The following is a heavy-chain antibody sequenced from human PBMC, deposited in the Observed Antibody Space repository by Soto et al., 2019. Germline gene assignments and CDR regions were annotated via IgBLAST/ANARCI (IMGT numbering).Heavy chain of an antibody. J-gene: IGHJ6*02. CDR1: GGSISSYY. V-gene: IGHV4-59*01. D-gene: IGHD1-7*01. Sequence: SETLSLTCTVSGGSISSYYWSWIRQPPGKGLEWIGYIYYSGSTNYNPSLKSRVTISVDTSKNQFSLKLSSVTAADTAVYYCARERALYNWNYSRRSYYYYGMDVWGQGTTVTVSS. CDR3: ARERALYNWNYSRRSYYYYGMDV. CDR2: IYYSGST.